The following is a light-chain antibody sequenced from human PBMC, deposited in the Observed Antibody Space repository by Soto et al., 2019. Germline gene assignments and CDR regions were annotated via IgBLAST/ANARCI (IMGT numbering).Light chain of an antibody. CDR2: GAS. CDR1: QSVSGDY. Sequence: EVVLTQSPDILSLSPGERASLSCRASQSVSGDYVAWYQQKPGQDPGLLIHGASNRATGIPDRFSGSGSGKDFTLAIRRLEPDDFAVYFCNRDGSSTTFDQGNRLEI. V-gene: IGKV3-20*01. J-gene: IGKJ2*01. CDR3: NRDGSSTT.